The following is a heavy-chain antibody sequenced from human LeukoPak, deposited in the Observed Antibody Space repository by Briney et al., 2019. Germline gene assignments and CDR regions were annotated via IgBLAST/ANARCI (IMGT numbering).Heavy chain of an antibody. CDR3: ATIAASGAEYFQH. V-gene: IGHV1-2*02. D-gene: IGHD6-6*01. CDR1: GYTFTGYY. CDR2: INPHSGGT. J-gene: IGHJ1*01. Sequence: ASVKVSCKASGYTFTGYYMHWVRQAPGQGLEWMGWINPHSGGTMYAQKFQGRVTMTRDTSTSTVYMDVSSLRSDDTAVYYCATIAASGAEYFQHWGQGTLVTVSS.